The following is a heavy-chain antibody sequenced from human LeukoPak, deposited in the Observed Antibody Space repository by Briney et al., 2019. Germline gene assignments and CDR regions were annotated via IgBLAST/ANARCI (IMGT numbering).Heavy chain of an antibody. V-gene: IGHV4-30-2*01. CDR1: GGSISSGGYA. Sequence: SQTLSLTCAVSGGSISSGGYAWSWIRQPPGKGLEWIGYIYHSGSTYYNPSLKSRVTISVDRSKNQFSLKLSSVTAADTAVYYCARTTVDYGGKGGDYYYGMDVWGQGTTVTVSS. CDR2: IYHSGST. D-gene: IGHD4-23*01. CDR3: ARTTVDYGGKGGDYYYGMDV. J-gene: IGHJ6*02.